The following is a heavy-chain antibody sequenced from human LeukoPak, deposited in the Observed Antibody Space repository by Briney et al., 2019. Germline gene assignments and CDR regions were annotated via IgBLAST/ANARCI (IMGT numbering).Heavy chain of an antibody. CDR1: GYTFTGYY. CDR3: AREGFCSSTSCGIDP. Sequence: ASVKVSCKASGYTFTGYYMHWVRQAPGQGLEWMGRINPNSGGTNYAQKFQGRVTMTRDTSISTAYMELSRLRSDDTAVYSCAREGFCSSTSCGIDPWGQGTLVTVSS. CDR2: INPNSGGT. V-gene: IGHV1-2*06. J-gene: IGHJ5*02. D-gene: IGHD2-2*01.